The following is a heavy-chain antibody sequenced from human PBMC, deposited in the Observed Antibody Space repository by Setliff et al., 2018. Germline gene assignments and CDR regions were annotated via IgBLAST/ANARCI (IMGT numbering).Heavy chain of an antibody. J-gene: IGHJ5*02. CDR3: ARGIYYFDIMGDP. CDR2: ISDYNGYT. CDR1: GFTFTTFY. Sequence: ASVKVSCKTSGFTFTTFYIHWVRQAPGQGLEWMGWISDYNGYTVYAQKLQGRVTLTTDTSTGTAYMELRSLRSDDTAVYYCARGIYYFDIMGDPWGQGTLVTVSS. D-gene: IGHD3-22*01. V-gene: IGHV1-18*04.